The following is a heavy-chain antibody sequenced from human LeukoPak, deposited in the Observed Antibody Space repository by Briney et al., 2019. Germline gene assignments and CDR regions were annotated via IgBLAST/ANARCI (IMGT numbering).Heavy chain of an antibody. Sequence: GASVKVSCNASGGTFSSYAISWVRQAPGQGLEWMGRIIPILGIANYAQKFQGRVTITADKSTSTAYMELSSLRSEDTAVYYCARSIAVAGTQVFDYWGQGTLVTVSS. CDR2: IIPILGIA. J-gene: IGHJ4*02. CDR1: GGTFSSYA. V-gene: IGHV1-69*04. CDR3: ARSIAVAGTQVFDY. D-gene: IGHD6-19*01.